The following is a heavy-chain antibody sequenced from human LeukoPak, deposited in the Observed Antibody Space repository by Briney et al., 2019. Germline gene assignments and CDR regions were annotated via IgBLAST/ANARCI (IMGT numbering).Heavy chain of an antibody. CDR1: GFTVSSNY. J-gene: IGHJ6*03. Sequence: GGSLRLSCAASGFTVSSNYMSWVRQAPGKGLEWVSVIYSGGSTYYADSVKGRFTISRDNSKNTLYLQMNSLRAEDTAVYYCARGSVAGPYYYMDVWGKGTTVTVSS. CDR2: IYSGGST. CDR3: ARGSVAGPYYYMDV. D-gene: IGHD6-19*01. V-gene: IGHV3-53*01.